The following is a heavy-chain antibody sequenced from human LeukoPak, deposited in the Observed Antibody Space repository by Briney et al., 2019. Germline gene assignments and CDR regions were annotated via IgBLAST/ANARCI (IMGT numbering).Heavy chain of an antibody. CDR2: INHSGST. CDR3: ARVSNYDILTGYYRGKETGTKFDY. Sequence: ETLSLTCSVYGGCFSGYYWSWIRQPPGKGLEWIGEINHSGSTNYNPSLKSRVTISVATSKNQSSLKLSSVTAADTAVYYCARVSNYDILTGYYRGKETGTKFDYWGQGTLVTVSS. D-gene: IGHD3-9*01. J-gene: IGHJ4*02. CDR1: GGCFSGYY. V-gene: IGHV4-34*01.